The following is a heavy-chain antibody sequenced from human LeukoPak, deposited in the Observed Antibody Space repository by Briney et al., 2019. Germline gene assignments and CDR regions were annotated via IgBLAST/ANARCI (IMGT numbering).Heavy chain of an antibody. CDR3: AKDSATMIVVVITAFDY. CDR2: ISGSGGST. V-gene: IGHV3-23*01. D-gene: IGHD3-22*01. CDR1: GFTFSSYA. Sequence: GGSLRLSCAASGFTFSSYAMSWVRQAPGQGLEWVSAISGSGGSTYYADSVKGRFTISRDNPKNTLYLQMNSLRAEDTAVYYCAKDSATMIVVVITAFDYWGQGTLVTVSS. J-gene: IGHJ4*02.